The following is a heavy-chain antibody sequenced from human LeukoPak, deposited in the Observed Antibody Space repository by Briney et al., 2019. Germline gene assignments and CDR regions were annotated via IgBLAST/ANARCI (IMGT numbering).Heavy chain of an antibody. CDR2: INPSGGTT. CDR3: ARDEWGSGWYGEGDY. J-gene: IGHJ4*02. V-gene: IGHV1-46*01. D-gene: IGHD6-19*01. Sequence: ASVKVSCKASGYIFSSYYMHWVRQAPGQGLEWMGIINPSGGTTSYAQKFQGRVTMTRDTSTSTVYMELSSLRSEDTAVYYCARDEWGSGWYGEGDYWGQGTLVTVSS. CDR1: GYIFSSYY.